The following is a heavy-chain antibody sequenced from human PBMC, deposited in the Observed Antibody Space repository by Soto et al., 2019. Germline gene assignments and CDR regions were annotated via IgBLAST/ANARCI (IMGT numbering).Heavy chain of an antibody. Sequence: GGALRLSCAAAGVTFRGYDIHCVRQAPGRGLEWVALRSFDGSIRYYADSLRGRFTISGDKSKNTLYLQMKSLRAEDTALCNCAKNEYSQYKNIEVWDKGNTVTVS. CDR3: AKNEYSQYKNIEV. D-gene: IGHD5-18*01. J-gene: IGHJ6*04. CDR2: RSFDGSIR. V-gene: IGHV3-30*18. CDR1: GVTFRGYD.